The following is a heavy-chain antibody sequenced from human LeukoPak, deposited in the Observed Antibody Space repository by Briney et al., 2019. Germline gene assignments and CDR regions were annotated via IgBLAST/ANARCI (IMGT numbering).Heavy chain of an antibody. Sequence: SETLSLTCTVSGGSISSSSYYWGWIRQPPGKGLEWIGTIYYSGSTYYNPSLKSRVTISVDTSKNQFSLKLSSVTAADTAVYYCARGRITIFGVVISPRNYFDYWGQGTLVTVSS. CDR1: GGSISSSSYY. J-gene: IGHJ4*02. CDR3: ARGRITIFGVVISPRNYFDY. D-gene: IGHD3-3*01. CDR2: IYYSGST. V-gene: IGHV4-39*01.